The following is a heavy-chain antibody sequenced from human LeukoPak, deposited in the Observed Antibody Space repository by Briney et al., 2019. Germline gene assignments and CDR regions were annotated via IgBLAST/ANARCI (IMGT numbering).Heavy chain of an antibody. CDR1: GYTFTSYD. D-gene: IGHD3-22*01. CDR3: ARGGSVSYYYDSSGYYWPFDY. Sequence: ASVKVSCKASGYTFTSYDVNWVRQATGQGLEWMGWMNPNSGNTGYAQKFQGRVTMTRNTSISTAYMELSSLRSEDTAVYYCARGGSVSYYYDSSGYYWPFDYWGREPWSPSPQ. CDR2: MNPNSGNT. V-gene: IGHV1-8*01. J-gene: IGHJ4*02.